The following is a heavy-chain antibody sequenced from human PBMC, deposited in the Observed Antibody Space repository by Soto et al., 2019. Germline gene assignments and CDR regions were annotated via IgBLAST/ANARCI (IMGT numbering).Heavy chain of an antibody. Sequence: PSQTLSLTCAISGDSVSSNSAAWNWIRQSPSRGPEWLGRTYYRSKWYNDYAVSVKSRITINPDTSKNQFSLQLNSVTPGDTAVYYCARAEVLWFGEGYYYYYGMDVWGQGTTVTVSS. J-gene: IGHJ6*02. CDR3: ARAEVLWFGEGYYYYYGMDV. V-gene: IGHV6-1*01. D-gene: IGHD3-10*01. CDR2: TYYRSKWYN. CDR1: GDSVSSNSAA.